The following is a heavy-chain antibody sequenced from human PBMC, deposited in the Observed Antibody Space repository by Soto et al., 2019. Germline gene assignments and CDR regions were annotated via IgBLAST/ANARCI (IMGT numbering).Heavy chain of an antibody. CDR3: ARLEYYYDSSGYRPAYYYYGMDV. CDR2: ISSSSSYI. J-gene: IGHJ6*02. CDR1: GFTFSSYS. Sequence: GGSLRLSCAASGFTFSSYSMNWVRQAPGKGLEWVSSISSSSSYIYYADSVKGRFTISRDNAKNSLYLQMNSLRAEDTAVYYCARLEYYYDSSGYRPAYYYYGMDVWGQGTTVTVS. V-gene: IGHV3-21*01. D-gene: IGHD3-22*01.